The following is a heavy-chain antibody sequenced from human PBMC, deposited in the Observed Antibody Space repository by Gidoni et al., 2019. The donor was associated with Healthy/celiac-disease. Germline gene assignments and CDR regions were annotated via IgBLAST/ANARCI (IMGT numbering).Heavy chain of an antibody. J-gene: IGHJ6*02. V-gene: IGHV3-33*01. D-gene: IGHD6-13*01. CDR3: ARDLSSSSWYYYGMDV. Sequence: QVQLVESGGGVVQPGRSLRLSCAASGVTFSSYGMHWVRQAPGKGLEWVAVIWYDGSNKYYADSVKGRFTISRDNSKNTLYLQMNSLRAEDTAVYYCARDLSSSSWYYYGMDVWGQGTTVTVSS. CDR2: IWYDGSNK. CDR1: GVTFSSYG.